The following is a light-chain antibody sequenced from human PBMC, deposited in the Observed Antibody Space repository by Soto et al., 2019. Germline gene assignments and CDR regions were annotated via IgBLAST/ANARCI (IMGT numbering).Light chain of an antibody. Sequence: DFQMTQSPSSLSASVGDRVSITCRASQSIGTSLNWYQQKPGKAPKLLIYSASTLQGGGPSRFSGSGSGTDFTLIISSLQPEDFATYYCQQSYTAPFTFGPGTKVDVK. CDR3: QQSYTAPFT. CDR1: QSIGTS. J-gene: IGKJ3*01. CDR2: SAS. V-gene: IGKV1-39*01.